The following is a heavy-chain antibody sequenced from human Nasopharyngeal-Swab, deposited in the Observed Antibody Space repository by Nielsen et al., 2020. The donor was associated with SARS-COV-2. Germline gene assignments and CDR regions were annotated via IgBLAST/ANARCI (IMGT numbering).Heavy chain of an antibody. CDR2: ISGSGGST. CDR1: GFTFSSYA. D-gene: IGHD3-16*02. J-gene: IGHJ6*02. CDR3: ARDKGLRDYVWGSYRSSYYYYHGMDV. Sequence: GGSLRLSCAASGFTFSSYAMSWVRQAPGKGLEWVSAISGSGGSTYYADSVKGRFTISRDNSKNTLYLQMNSLRAEDTAVYFCARDKGLRDYVWGSYRSSYYYYHGMDVWGQGTTVTVSS. V-gene: IGHV3-23*01.